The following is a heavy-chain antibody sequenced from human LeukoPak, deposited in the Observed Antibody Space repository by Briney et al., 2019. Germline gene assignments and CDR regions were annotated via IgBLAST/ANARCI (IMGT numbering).Heavy chain of an antibody. CDR3: AKDAIGQYRPYYFDC. CDR1: GFTFSSYA. Sequence: GGSLRLSCTASGFTFSSYAMSWVRQAPGKGLEWVSAITDSGGSTSYADSVRGRFTISRDNSKNTLNLQLNSLRAEDTAVYYCAKDAIGQYRPYYFDCWGQGTLVTVSS. CDR2: ITDSGGST. V-gene: IGHV3-23*01. J-gene: IGHJ4*02. D-gene: IGHD3-16*02.